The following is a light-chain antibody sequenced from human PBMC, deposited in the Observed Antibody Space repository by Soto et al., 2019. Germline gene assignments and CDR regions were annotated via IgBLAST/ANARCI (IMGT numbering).Light chain of an antibody. V-gene: IGKV1-39*01. Sequence: DIQMTQSPSSLSASLGDRVTITCRASQSISTYLNWYQQKPGKAPKLLIYAASNLQSGVPSQFSGSGSGTDFTLTISRLQPEDFASYYCQQTYSTPRTVGQGTKVEIK. CDR1: QSISTY. J-gene: IGKJ1*01. CDR3: QQTYSTPRT. CDR2: AAS.